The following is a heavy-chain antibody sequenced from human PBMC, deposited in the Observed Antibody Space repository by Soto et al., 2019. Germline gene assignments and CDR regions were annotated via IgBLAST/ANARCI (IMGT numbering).Heavy chain of an antibody. D-gene: IGHD6-6*01. CDR2: TYYRSKWYN. CDR1: GDSVSSNSAA. J-gene: IGHJ5*02. Sequence: SQTLSLTCAISGDSVSSNSAAWNWIRQSPSRGLEWLGRTYYRSKWYNDYAVSVKSRITINPDTSKNQFSLHLNSVTPEDTAVYYCARSSRIAARQTFDPAWFDPWGQGTLVTVSS. V-gene: IGHV6-1*01. CDR3: ARSSRIAARQTFDPAWFDP.